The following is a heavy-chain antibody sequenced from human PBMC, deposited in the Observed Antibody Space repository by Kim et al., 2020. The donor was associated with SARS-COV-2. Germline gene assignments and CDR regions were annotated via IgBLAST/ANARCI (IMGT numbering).Heavy chain of an antibody. V-gene: IGHV5-51*01. Sequence: GESLKISCKGSGYSFTSYWIGWVRQMPGKGLEWMGIIYPGDSDTRYSPSFQGQVTISADKSISTAYLQWSSLKASDTAMYYCARLAVAGKPYYYYYGMDVWGQGTTVTVSS. D-gene: IGHD6-19*01. J-gene: IGHJ6*02. CDR2: IYPGDSDT. CDR1: GYSFTSYW. CDR3: ARLAVAGKPYYYYYGMDV.